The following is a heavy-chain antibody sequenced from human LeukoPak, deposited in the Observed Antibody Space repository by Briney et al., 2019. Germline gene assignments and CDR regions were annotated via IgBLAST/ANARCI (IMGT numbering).Heavy chain of an antibody. CDR1: GFTFSSNW. CDR2: IKQDGSEK. Sequence: QSGGSLRLSCAASGFTFSSNWMSWVRQAPGKGLEWVANIKQDGSEKYYVDAVKGRFTVSRDNAKNSLFLQMSSLRAEDTAVYYCARADRGSSYGYSPWGQGTLVTVSS. CDR3: ARADRGSSYGYSP. D-gene: IGHD5-18*01. V-gene: IGHV3-7*01. J-gene: IGHJ5*02.